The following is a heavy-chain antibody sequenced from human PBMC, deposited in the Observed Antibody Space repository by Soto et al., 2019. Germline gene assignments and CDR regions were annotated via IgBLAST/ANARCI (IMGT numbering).Heavy chain of an antibody. Sequence: QVQLVESGGGVVQPGRSLRLSCAASGFTVSTYGMHWVRQAPGQGLEWVAVISRDGGTKYYADSVKGRFTISRENSRNTLFLEMNSLRGAVMAVYYCTGEVASGYWGQGTLVTVSS. V-gene: IGHV3-30*03. J-gene: IGHJ4*02. CDR1: GFTVSTYG. CDR2: ISRDGGTK. D-gene: IGHD2-8*02. CDR3: TGEVASGY.